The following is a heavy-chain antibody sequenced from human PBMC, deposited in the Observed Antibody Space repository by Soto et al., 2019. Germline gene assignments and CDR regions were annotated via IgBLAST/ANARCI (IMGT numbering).Heavy chain of an antibody. CDR2: IYYSGST. CDR3: ARVTDHIVVVPAAEGWGWFDP. J-gene: IGHJ5*02. CDR1: GGSISSYY. V-gene: IGHV4-59*01. D-gene: IGHD2-2*01. Sequence: SETLSLTCTVSGGSISSYYWSWIRQPPGKGLEWIGYIYYSGSTNYNPSLKSRVTISVDTSKNQFSLKLSSVTAADTAVYYCARVTDHIVVVPAAEGWGWFDPWGQGTLVTVSS.